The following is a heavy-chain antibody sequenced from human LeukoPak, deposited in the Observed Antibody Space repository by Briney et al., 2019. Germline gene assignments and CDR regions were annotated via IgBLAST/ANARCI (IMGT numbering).Heavy chain of an antibody. D-gene: IGHD6-13*01. CDR1: GYTFTSYG. J-gene: IGHJ5*02. V-gene: IGHV1-18*01. Sequence: ASVKVSCKASGYTFTSYGISWVRQAPGQGLEWMGWISAYNGNTNYAQKLQGRVTMTTDTSTSTAYMELRSLRSDDTAVYYCARGGSSSWYGMENWFDPWGQGTPVTVSS. CDR3: ARGGSSSWYGMENWFDP. CDR2: ISAYNGNT.